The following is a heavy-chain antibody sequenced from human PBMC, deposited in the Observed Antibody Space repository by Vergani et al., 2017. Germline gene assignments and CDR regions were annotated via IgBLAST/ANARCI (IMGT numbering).Heavy chain of an antibody. J-gene: IGHJ4*02. V-gene: IGHV3-30*02. CDR2: IRYDGSNK. CDR1: GFTFSSYG. Sequence: QVQLVESGGGVVQPGGSLILSCAASGFTFSSYGMHWVRQAPGKGLEWVAFIRYDGSNKYYADSVKGRFTISRDNSKNTLYLQMNSLRAEDTAVYYCAKDDLSYSSGYFDYWGQGTLVTVSS. D-gene: IGHD3-22*01. CDR3: AKDDLSYSSGYFDY.